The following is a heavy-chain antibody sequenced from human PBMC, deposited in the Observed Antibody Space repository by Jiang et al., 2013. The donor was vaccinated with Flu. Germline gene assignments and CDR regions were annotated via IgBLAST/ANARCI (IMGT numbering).Heavy chain of an antibody. CDR3: AKDLTGQPLGWFDP. Sequence: EVQLLESGGGLVQPGGSLRLSCAASGFTFSSYAMSWVRQAPGKGLEWVSTISDSGGSTYYADSVKGRFTISRDNSKNTLYLQMNSLRAEDTAVYYCAKDLTGQPLGWFDPWGQGTLVTVS. D-gene: IGHD6-13*01. CDR1: GFTFSSYA. J-gene: IGHJ5*02. V-gene: IGHV3-23*01. CDR2: ISDSGGST.